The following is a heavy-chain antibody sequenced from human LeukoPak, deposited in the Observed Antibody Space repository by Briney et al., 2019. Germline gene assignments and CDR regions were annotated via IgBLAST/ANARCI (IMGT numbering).Heavy chain of an antibody. CDR3: AKDGYSYGYGY. Sequence: GGSLRLSCAASGFTFDDYAMHWVRQAPGKGLEWVSLISGDGGSTYYADSVKGRFTISGDNSKNSLYLQMNSLRNEDTALYYCAKDGYSYGYGYWGQGTLVTVSS. CDR2: ISGDGGST. CDR1: GFTFDDYA. J-gene: IGHJ4*02. D-gene: IGHD5-18*01. V-gene: IGHV3-43*02.